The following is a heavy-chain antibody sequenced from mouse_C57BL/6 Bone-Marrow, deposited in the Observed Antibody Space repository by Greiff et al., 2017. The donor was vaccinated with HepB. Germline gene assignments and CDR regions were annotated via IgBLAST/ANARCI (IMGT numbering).Heavy chain of an antibody. V-gene: IGHV5-4*01. CDR1: GFTFSSYA. D-gene: IGHD2-2*01. CDR2: ISDGSSYT. J-gene: IGHJ4*01. CDR3: ARDGYGVMDY. Sequence: EVHLVESGGGLVKPGGSLKLSCAASGFTFSSYAMSWVRQTPEKRLEWVATISDGSSYTYYPDNVKGRFTISRDNAKNNLYLQMSHLKSEDTAMYYCARDGYGVMDYWGQGTSVTVSS.